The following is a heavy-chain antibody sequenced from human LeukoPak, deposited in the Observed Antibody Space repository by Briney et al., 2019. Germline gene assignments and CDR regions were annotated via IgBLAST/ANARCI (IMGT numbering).Heavy chain of an antibody. D-gene: IGHD3-10*01. V-gene: IGHV4-34*01. CDR1: GGSFSGYY. CDR2: INHSGST. J-gene: IGHJ4*02. CDR3: ASGLRDYYASGSYYYFDY. Sequence: SEALSLTCAGYGGSFSGYYWSWIRQPPGKGLEGIGEINHSGSTNYNPSLKGRVTISLDTSKNQFSLKLSAATAGDTAVYSCASGLRDYYASGSYYYFDYWGKGTLVTVSS.